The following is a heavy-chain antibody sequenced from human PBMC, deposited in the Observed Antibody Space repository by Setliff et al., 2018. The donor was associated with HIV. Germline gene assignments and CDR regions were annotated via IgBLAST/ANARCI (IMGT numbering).Heavy chain of an antibody. D-gene: IGHD6-19*01. J-gene: IGHJ3*02. Sequence: PSETLSLTCAVYGGSFSAYYWSWIRQPPGEGLEWIGEINHSGSTNYNPSLKSRVTISIDTSRKQFSLRLNSVTAADTAIYYCAREERGWSNRGAFDIWGQGTMVTVSS. V-gene: IGHV4-34*01. CDR2: INHSGST. CDR3: AREERGWSNRGAFDI. CDR1: GGSFSAYY.